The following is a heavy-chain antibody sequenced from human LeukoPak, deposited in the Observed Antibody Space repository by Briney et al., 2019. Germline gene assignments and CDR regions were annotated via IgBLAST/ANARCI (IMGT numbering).Heavy chain of an antibody. CDR1: GGSFSGYY. V-gene: IGHV4-34*01. Sequence: SETLSLTCAVYGGSFSGYYWSWIRQPPGKGLEWIGEINHSGSTNYNPSLKSRVTISVDTSKNQFSLKLSSVTAADTAVYYCARHPIRLKWGSHGGYYFDYWGQGTLVTVSS. CDR2: INHSGST. D-gene: IGHD1-26*01. J-gene: IGHJ4*02. CDR3: ARHPIRLKWGSHGGYYFDY.